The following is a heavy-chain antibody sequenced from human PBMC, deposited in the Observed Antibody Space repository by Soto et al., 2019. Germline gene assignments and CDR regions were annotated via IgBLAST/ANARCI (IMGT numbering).Heavy chain of an antibody. CDR1: GFTFDDYA. V-gene: IGHV3-9*01. J-gene: IGHJ4*02. CDR3: AKAWTDYDILTGSDFDY. D-gene: IGHD3-9*01. CDR2: ISWSSGSI. Sequence: EVQLVESGGGLVQPGRSLRLSCAASGFTFDDYAMHWVRQAPGKGLEWVSGISWSSGSIGYADSVKGRFTISRDNAKNFLYLQMNSLRAEDTALYYCAKAWTDYDILTGSDFDYWGQGTLVTVSS.